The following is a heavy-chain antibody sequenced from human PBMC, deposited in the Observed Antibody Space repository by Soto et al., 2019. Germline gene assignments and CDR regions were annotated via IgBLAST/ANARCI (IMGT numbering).Heavy chain of an antibody. J-gene: IGHJ5*02. CDR2: ISYDGSNK. CDR1: GFTFSSYA. D-gene: IGHD1-26*01. CDR3: ASIVGATAP. Sequence: QVQLVESGGGVVQPGRSLRLSCAASGFTFSSYAMHWVRQAPGKGLEWVAVISYDGSNKYYADSVKGRFTISRDNSKSTLYLQMNSLRAEDTAVYYCASIVGATAPWGQGTLVTVSS. V-gene: IGHV3-30-3*01.